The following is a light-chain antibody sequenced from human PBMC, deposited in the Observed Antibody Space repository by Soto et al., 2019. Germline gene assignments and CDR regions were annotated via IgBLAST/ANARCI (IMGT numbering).Light chain of an antibody. Sequence: DLQMTQSPSSLSASVGDRVTITCRASQSISNSLNWYQQKPGKAPKLLIYAASSLQSGVPSRFSGSGSGTDFTLTISSLQPEDFATYYCQQSYSTTWTFGQGTKVEIK. V-gene: IGKV1-39*01. CDR3: QQSYSTTWT. CDR2: AAS. J-gene: IGKJ1*01. CDR1: QSISNS.